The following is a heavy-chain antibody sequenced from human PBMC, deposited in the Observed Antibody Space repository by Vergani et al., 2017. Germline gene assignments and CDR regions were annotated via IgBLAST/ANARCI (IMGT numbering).Heavy chain of an antibody. CDR2: IWYDGSNK. V-gene: IGHV3-33*08. D-gene: IGHD2-15*01. J-gene: IGHJ6*02. CDR1: GFRFSSYG. Sequence: QVQLVASGGGLVRPGGSLRLSCAASGFRFSSYGMNWVRQAPGKGLEWVAVIWYDGSNKYYADSVKGRFTISRDNSQNTVNLQMNSLRVEDTAIYYCAEAREANCKGGSCYSYYYGLDLWGQGTTVTVSS. CDR3: AEAREANCKGGSCYSYYYGLDL.